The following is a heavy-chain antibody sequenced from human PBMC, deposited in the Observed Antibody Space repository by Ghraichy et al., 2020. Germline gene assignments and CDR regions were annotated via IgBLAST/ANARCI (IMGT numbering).Heavy chain of an antibody. Sequence: ETLSLTCTVSGGSISSSSYYWGWIRQPPGKGLEWIGSIYYSGSTYYNPSLKSRVTISVDTSKNQFSLKLSSVTAADTAVYYCARHVKSSSWYNNWFDPWGQGTLVTVSS. J-gene: IGHJ5*02. D-gene: IGHD6-13*01. V-gene: IGHV4-39*07. CDR2: IYYSGST. CDR1: GGSISSSSYY. CDR3: ARHVKSSSWYNNWFDP.